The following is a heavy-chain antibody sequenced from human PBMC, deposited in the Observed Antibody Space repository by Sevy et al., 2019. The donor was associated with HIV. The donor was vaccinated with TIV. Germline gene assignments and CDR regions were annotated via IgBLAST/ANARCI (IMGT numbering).Heavy chain of an antibody. Sequence: ASVKVSCKASGYTFTSYGISWVRQAPGQGLEWMGWISAYNGNTNYAQKLQGRVTMTTDTSTSTAYMELRSLRSDETAVYYCARGATVTIWPNYYYYYYGMDVWGQGTTVTVSS. CDR3: ARGATVTIWPNYYYYYYGMDV. CDR1: GYTFTSYG. D-gene: IGHD4-4*01. CDR2: ISAYNGNT. J-gene: IGHJ6*02. V-gene: IGHV1-18*04.